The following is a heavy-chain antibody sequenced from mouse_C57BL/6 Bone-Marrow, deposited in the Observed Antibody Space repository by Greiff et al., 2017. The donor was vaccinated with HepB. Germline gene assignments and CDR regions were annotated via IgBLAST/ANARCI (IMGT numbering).Heavy chain of an antibody. D-gene: IGHD2-12*01. Sequence: EVQLQQSGAELVRPGASVKLSCTASGFNIKDDYMHWVKQRPEQGLEWIGWIDPENGDTEYASKFQGKATITAYTSSNTAYLQLSSLTSEDTAVYYCTGETTFFDYWGQGTTLTVSS. CDR2: IDPENGDT. CDR1: GFNIKDDY. CDR3: TGETTFFDY. V-gene: IGHV14-4*01. J-gene: IGHJ2*01.